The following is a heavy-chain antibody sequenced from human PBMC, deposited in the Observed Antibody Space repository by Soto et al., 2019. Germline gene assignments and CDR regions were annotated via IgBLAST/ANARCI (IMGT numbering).Heavy chain of an antibody. Sequence: GGSLRLSCSASGFPFSSYTMYWVRQAPGKGLEWVSSITTGGSRNIFYADSVKGRFTISRDNANNILYLQMNNLRVEDTAVYYCERDDHLFGAIQRMDIWGQGTTVTVYS. CDR2: ITTGGSRNI. D-gene: IGHD3-3*01. V-gene: IGHV3-21*06. J-gene: IGHJ6*02. CDR3: ERDDHLFGAIQRMDI. CDR1: GFPFSSYT.